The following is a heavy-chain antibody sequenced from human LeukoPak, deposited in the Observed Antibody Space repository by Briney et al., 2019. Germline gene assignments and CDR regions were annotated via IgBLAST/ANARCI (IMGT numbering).Heavy chain of an antibody. V-gene: IGHV3-9*01. CDR3: TKDQGFRSYGCS. CDR1: GFTFDDYA. J-gene: IGHJ5*02. D-gene: IGHD5-18*01. Sequence: GGSLRLSCAASGFTFDDYAMHWVRQAPGKGLEWVSGISWNSGSIGYADSVKGRFTISRDNAKNSLYLQMNSLRAEDTAVYYCTKDQGFRSYGCSWGQGTLVTVSS. CDR2: ISWNSGSI.